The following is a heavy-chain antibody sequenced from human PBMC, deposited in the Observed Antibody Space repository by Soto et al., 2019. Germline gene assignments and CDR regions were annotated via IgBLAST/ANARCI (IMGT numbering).Heavy chain of an antibody. J-gene: IGHJ5*02. D-gene: IGHD6-13*01. CDR3: ARGRDRVKQQPYNWFDP. Sequence: SEALSLTCRVSDYSIGTGYYWACSRPSPAKGLEWIGGINHSGSTNYNPSLESRATISVDTSKNQFSLKLSSVTAADTAVYYCARGRDRVKQQPYNWFDPWGQGTLVTVSS. CDR2: INHSGST. CDR1: DYSIGTGYY. V-gene: IGHV4-38-2*02.